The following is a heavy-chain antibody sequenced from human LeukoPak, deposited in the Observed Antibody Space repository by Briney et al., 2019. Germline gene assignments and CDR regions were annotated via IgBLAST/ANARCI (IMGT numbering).Heavy chain of an antibody. Sequence: GGSLRLSCAASGFTFSSYGMHWVRQAPGKGLEWVAFIRYDGSNKYYADSVKGRFTISRGNSKNTLYLQMNSLRAEDTAVYYCAKDKMWQQPGYPYYFDYWGQGTLVTVSS. CDR1: GFTFSSYG. CDR2: IRYDGSNK. D-gene: IGHD6-13*01. V-gene: IGHV3-30*02. CDR3: AKDKMWQQPGYPYYFDY. J-gene: IGHJ4*02.